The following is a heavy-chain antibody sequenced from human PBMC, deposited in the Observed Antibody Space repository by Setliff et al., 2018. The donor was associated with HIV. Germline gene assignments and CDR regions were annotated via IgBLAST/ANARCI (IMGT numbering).Heavy chain of an antibody. CDR2: IHTSGST. CDR3: ARDRIEVVVDGPHDVFDV. CDR1: GDSIGCYY. V-gene: IGHV4-4*07. D-gene: IGHD2-15*01. Sequence: SETLSLTCTVSGDSIGCYYWSWIRQPAGRGLEWMGRIHTSGSTNYNPSLTSRVTLSVDTSKNQFFLKLTSLSAADTAVYYCARDRIEVVVDGPHDVFDVWGRGTTVTVSS. J-gene: IGHJ3*01.